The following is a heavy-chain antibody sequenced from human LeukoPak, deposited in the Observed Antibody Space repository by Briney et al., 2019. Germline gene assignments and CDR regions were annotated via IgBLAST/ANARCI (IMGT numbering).Heavy chain of an antibody. CDR1: GYSISSGYY. J-gene: IGHJ6*04. Sequence: SETLSLTCTVSGYSISSGYYWGWIRQPPGKGLEWIGSIYHSGSTYYNPSLKSRVTISVDTSKNQFSLKLSSVTAADTAVYYCARTVVPRRGGGSPDVWGKGTTVTVSS. D-gene: IGHD2-15*01. CDR2: IYHSGST. CDR3: ARTVVPRRGGGSPDV. V-gene: IGHV4-38-2*02.